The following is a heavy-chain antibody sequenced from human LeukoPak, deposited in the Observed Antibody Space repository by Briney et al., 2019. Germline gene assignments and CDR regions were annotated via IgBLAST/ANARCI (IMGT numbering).Heavy chain of an antibody. D-gene: IGHD3-3*01. J-gene: IGHJ3*02. V-gene: IGHV4-39*02. Sequence: SETLSLTCTVSGGSISSSSYSWGWIRQPPGKGLEWIGSIYYSGSTYYNPSLKSRVTISVDTSKNQFSLKLSSVTAADTAVYYCARDRTGGFWSGYKAFDIWGQGTMVTVSS. CDR3: ARDRTGGFWSGYKAFDI. CDR2: IYYSGST. CDR1: GGSISSSSYS.